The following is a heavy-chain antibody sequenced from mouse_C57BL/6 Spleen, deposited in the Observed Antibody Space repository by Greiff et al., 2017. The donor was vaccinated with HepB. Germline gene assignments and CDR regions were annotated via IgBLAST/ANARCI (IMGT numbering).Heavy chain of an antibody. CDR2: IYPSDSYT. Sequence: QVQLQQPGAELVMPGASVKLSCKASGYTFTSYWMHWVKQRPEQGLEWIGEIYPSDSYTNYNQKFKGKSTLTVDKSSSTAYMQLSSLTSEDSAVYYCARRGFITTVPYWYFDVWGTGTTVTVSS. CDR1: GYTFTSYW. J-gene: IGHJ1*03. D-gene: IGHD1-1*01. V-gene: IGHV1-69*01. CDR3: ARRGFITTVPYWYFDV.